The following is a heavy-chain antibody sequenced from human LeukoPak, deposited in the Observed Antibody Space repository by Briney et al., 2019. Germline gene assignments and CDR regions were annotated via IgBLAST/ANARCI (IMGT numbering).Heavy chain of an antibody. D-gene: IGHD6-19*01. V-gene: IGHV3-23*01. CDR3: AKEAGNGWSYFDY. CDR2: ISSSGSVT. J-gene: IGHJ4*02. CDR1: GFTFSSYA. Sequence: GGSLRLSCAASGFTFSSYAMSWVRQAPGKGLEWVSGISSSGSVTYYADSVKGRFTISRDNSQNTVCLQMLSLRAEDTAVYHCAKEAGNGWSYFDYWGQGTLVTVSS.